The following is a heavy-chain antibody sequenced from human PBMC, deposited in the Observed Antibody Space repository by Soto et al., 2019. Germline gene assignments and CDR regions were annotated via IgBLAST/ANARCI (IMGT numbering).Heavy chain of an antibody. J-gene: IGHJ3*02. CDR1: GYTFTSYY. Sequence: ASVKVSCKASGYTFTSYYMHWVRQAPGQGLGWMGIINPSGGSTSYAQDFQGRVTIKRDMSTDTVHMELSSLSSEDSAVFFCAADVLTYGNGGYFFDGFDTWGQGTKVTVSS. CDR3: AADVLTYGNGGYFFDGFDT. V-gene: IGHV1-46*01. D-gene: IGHD2-15*01. CDR2: INPSGGST.